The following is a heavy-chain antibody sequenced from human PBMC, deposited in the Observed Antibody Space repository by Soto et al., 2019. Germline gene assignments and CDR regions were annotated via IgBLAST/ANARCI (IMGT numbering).Heavy chain of an antibody. CDR2: IYYSGST. Sequence: PSETLSLTCTVSGGSVSSGSYYWSWIRQPPGKGLEWIGYIYYSGSTNYNPSLKSRVTISVDTSKNQFSLKLSSVTAADTAVYHCARGGCSGGSCPPQRYYGMDVWGQGTTVTVSS. D-gene: IGHD2-15*01. V-gene: IGHV4-61*01. CDR1: GGSVSSGSYY. CDR3: ARGGCSGGSCPPQRYYGMDV. J-gene: IGHJ6*02.